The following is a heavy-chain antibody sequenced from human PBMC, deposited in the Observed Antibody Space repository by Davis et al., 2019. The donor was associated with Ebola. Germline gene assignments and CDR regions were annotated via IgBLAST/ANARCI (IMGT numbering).Heavy chain of an antibody. CDR2: ISISAKTR. Sequence: GGSLRLSCAASGFTLSNYGMHWVRQAPGKGLEWVAFISISAKTRHYADSVKGRFTISRDHTNNFLYRQMNSLRADETGVYYCARDAPGTVTNDYWGQGTLVTVSS. V-gene: IGHV3-48*04. CDR1: GFTLSNYG. CDR3: ARDAPGTVTNDY. D-gene: IGHD4-11*01. J-gene: IGHJ4*02.